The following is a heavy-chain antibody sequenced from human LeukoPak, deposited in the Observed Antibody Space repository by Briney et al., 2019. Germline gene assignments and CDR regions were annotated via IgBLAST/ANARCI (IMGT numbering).Heavy chain of an antibody. V-gene: IGHV4-39*01. D-gene: IGHD3-10*01. CDR3: ARSFDWNYDP. CDR2: IFYSGST. Sequence: PSETLSLTCTVSGGSISSSSYYWGWIRQPPGKGLEWIGSIFYSGSTSYNPSLKSRVAISVDTSKNQFSLKLSSVTAADTAVYFCARSFDWNYDPWGRGTLVTVSS. J-gene: IGHJ2*01. CDR1: GGSISSSSYY.